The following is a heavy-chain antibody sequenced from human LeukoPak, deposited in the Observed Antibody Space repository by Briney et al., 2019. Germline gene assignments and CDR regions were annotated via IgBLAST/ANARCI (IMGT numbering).Heavy chain of an antibody. CDR1: GDSVSSNNAE. V-gene: IGHV6-1*01. Sequence: SQTLSLTCAISGDSVSSNNAEWNWIRQSPSRGLEWLGGTYYRSKWYNDYAGSVKSRITFNPDTSKNQFSLHPNSVTPEDTAVYFCAKGSLRGGFDFWGQGTLVTVSS. J-gene: IGHJ4*02. CDR3: AKGSLRGGFDF. CDR2: TYYRSKWYN. D-gene: IGHD3-16*01.